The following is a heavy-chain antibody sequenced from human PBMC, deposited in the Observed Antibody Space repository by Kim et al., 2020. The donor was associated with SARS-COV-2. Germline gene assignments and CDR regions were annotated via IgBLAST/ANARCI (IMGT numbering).Heavy chain of an antibody. D-gene: IGHD6-13*01. Sequence: STIYDADSVEGRFTIAREKANDAVSLQMNSLRDEDTAMYYCASRGYYIDFWGQGTLVTVSS. V-gene: IGHV3-48*02. CDR2: STI. CDR3: ASRGYYIDF. J-gene: IGHJ4*02.